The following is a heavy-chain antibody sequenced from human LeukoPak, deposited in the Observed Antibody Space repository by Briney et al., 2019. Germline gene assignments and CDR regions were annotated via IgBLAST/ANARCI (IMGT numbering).Heavy chain of an antibody. D-gene: IGHD6-13*01. J-gene: IGHJ5*02. CDR3: ARDDAIAAAGNWFDP. CDR1: GGSISSSNW. V-gene: IGHV4-4*02. Sequence: SETLSLTCAVSGGSISSSNWWSWVRQPPGKGLEWIGEIYHSGSTNYNPSLKSQVTISVDKSKNQFSLKLSSVTAADTAVYYCARDDAIAAAGNWFDPWGQGTLVTVSS. CDR2: IYHSGST.